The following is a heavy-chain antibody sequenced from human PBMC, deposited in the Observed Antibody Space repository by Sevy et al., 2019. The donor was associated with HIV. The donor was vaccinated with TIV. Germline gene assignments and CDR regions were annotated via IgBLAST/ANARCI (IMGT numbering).Heavy chain of an antibody. CDR3: AKDTGFPNWFDP. CDR1: GFTFSSYA. Sequence: GGSLRLSCAASGFTFSSYAMSWVRQAPGKGLEWVSAISGSGGSTYYADSVKGRFTISRDDSKNTLYLQMNSLRAEDTAVYYCAKDTGFPNWFDPWGQGTLVTVSS. CDR2: ISGSGGST. J-gene: IGHJ5*02. V-gene: IGHV3-23*01. D-gene: IGHD2-15*01.